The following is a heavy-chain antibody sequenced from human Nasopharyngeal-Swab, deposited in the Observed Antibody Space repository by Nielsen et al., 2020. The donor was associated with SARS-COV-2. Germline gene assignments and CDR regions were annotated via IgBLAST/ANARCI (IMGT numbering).Heavy chain of an antibody. V-gene: IGHV4-4*01. D-gene: IGHD2-21*01. CDR2: VGHRGST. Sequence: TLSLTCTVSGGSISRNNWWAWVRQPPGKGLQWIGEVGHRGSTNYNPSLESRVTISLDESKNQFSLNLRSVTTADTAVYFCVRVSGVGIPEALYYLYYGMDVWGQGTTVTVSS. J-gene: IGHJ6*02. CDR3: VRVSGVGIPEALYYLYYGMDV. CDR1: GGSISRNNW.